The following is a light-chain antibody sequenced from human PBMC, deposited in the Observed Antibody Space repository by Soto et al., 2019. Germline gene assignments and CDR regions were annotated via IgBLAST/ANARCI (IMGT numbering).Light chain of an antibody. Sequence: EVVMTQSPTTLPVSPGRRVTLSCRASQSINRNLAWFQQKPGQAPRLLIYGASSRATGIPARFSGSGSGTEFTLTISSLQSEDFAVYFCQHYYDWPYSFGQGTKLEMK. V-gene: IGKV3-15*01. CDR2: GAS. CDR3: QHYYDWPYS. J-gene: IGKJ2*01. CDR1: QSINRN.